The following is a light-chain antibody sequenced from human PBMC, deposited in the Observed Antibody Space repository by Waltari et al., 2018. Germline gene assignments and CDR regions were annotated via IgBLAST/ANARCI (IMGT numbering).Light chain of an antibody. J-gene: IGLJ3*02. CDR1: SSNIGANS. CDR2: KDD. V-gene: IGLV1-47*01. Sequence: QSVLTQPPSASGTPGLRVSISCSGSSSNIGANSVYWSQQRPGAAPKLLIYKDDQRPAGFPGRFSGSKSGTSASLAISGLRSADEADYYCAAWDDSLSGRVFGGGTKLTVL. CDR3: AAWDDSLSGRV.